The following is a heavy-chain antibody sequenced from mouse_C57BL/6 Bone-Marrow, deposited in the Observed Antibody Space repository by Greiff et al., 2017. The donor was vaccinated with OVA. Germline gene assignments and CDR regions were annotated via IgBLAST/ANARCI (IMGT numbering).Heavy chain of an antibody. Sequence: VHVKQSGAELVRPGASVKLSCTASGFNIKDDYMHWVKQRPEQGLEWIGWIDPENGDTEYASKLQGKATITADTSYNTAYLQLSSLTSEDTAVYYCTTSHFDYWGQGTTLTVSS. CDR3: TTSHFDY. J-gene: IGHJ2*01. CDR2: IDPENGDT. V-gene: IGHV14-4*01. CDR1: GFNIKDDY.